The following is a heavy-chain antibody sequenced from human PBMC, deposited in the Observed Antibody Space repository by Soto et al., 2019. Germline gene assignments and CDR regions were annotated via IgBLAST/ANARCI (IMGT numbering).Heavy chain of an antibody. CDR3: ASLTGITTYRSEY. D-gene: IGHD1-1*01. CDR1: VFCSIIPTYY. V-gene: IGHV4-39*01. Sequence: SSTXSLTGSVSVFCSIIPTYYWWWIRQPPGKVLEWIGSIYYSGSTYYSPSLKSRVTISLDTSKNQFSLKVSSVTAADTTVNYSASLTGITTYRSEYCGQGTLVNVYS. CDR2: IYYSGST. J-gene: IGHJ4*02.